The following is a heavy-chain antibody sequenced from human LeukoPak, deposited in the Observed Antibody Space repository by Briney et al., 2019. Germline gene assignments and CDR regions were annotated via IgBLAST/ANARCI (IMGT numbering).Heavy chain of an antibody. CDR2: INGDGSST. D-gene: IGHD3-16*01. J-gene: IGHJ5*02. Sequence: GGSLRLSCAASGFTFRNYWMHWVRQAPGKGLVWVSRINGDGSSTTYADSVKGRFTISRDNAKNTLYLEMNGLRAEDTAVYYCARVTGEYGARFDAWGQGTLVTVST. V-gene: IGHV3-74*01. CDR3: ARVTGEYGARFDA. CDR1: GFTFRNYW.